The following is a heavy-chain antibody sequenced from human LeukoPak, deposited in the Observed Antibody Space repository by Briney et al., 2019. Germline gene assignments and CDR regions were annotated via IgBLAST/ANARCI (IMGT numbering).Heavy chain of an antibody. CDR3: ARGTPYDYGDHSFDY. CDR1: GFTFSSYW. D-gene: IGHD4-17*01. Sequence: GGSLRLSCAASGFTFSSYWMSWVRQAPGKGLEWVANIKQDGSEKYYVDSVKGRFTIPRDNAKNSLYLQMNSLRAEDTAVYYCARGTPYDYGDHSFDYWGQGTLVTVSS. J-gene: IGHJ4*02. CDR2: IKQDGSEK. V-gene: IGHV3-7*01.